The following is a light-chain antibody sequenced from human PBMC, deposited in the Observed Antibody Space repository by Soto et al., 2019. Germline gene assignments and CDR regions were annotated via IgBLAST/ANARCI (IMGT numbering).Light chain of an antibody. CDR3: QQSYTTAWT. Sequence: DIVMTQSPDSLAVSLGERATINCKSSQSVLYSSNNKNYLAWYQQKPGQPPKLLIYRASTRESGVPDRFSGSGSGTDFTLTISSLQPEDFATYYCQQSYTTAWTFGQGTKVDI. CDR2: RAS. J-gene: IGKJ1*01. CDR1: QSVLYSSNNKNY. V-gene: IGKV4-1*01.